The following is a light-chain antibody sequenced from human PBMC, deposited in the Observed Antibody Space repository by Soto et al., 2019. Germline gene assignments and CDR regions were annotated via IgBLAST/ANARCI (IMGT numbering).Light chain of an antibody. CDR2: GAS. CDR3: QQYNNWHPIT. J-gene: IGKJ5*01. V-gene: IGKV3-15*01. Sequence: ETELTQSPATLSASPGERATLSCRASQSVSRSLAWYQQKPGPAPRRLIYGASTRATGIPARFSGSGSGTDFTLTISSLQSEDFAVSYCQQYNNWHPITFGQGTRLENK. CDR1: QSVSRS.